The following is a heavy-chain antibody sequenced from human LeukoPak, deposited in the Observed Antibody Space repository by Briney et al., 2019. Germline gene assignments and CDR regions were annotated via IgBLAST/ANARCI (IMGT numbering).Heavy chain of an antibody. V-gene: IGHV4-4*07. J-gene: IGHJ6*03. CDR3: ARSYMDV. CDR2: IYTSGST. CDR1: GYSISSGYY. Sequence: PSETLSLTCTVSGYSISSGYYWGWIRQPAGKGLEWIGRIYTSGSTNYNPSLKSRVTMSVDTSKNQFSLKLSSVTAADTAVYYCARSYMDVWGKGTTVTISS.